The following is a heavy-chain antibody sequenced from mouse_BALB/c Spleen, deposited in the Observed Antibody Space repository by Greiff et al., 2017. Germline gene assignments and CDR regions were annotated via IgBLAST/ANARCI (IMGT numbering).Heavy chain of an antibody. CDR3: ARQLGDYDVYAMDY. J-gene: IGHJ4*01. Sequence: EVKLMESGGGLVQPGGSLKLSCAASGFTFSSYTMSWVRQTPEKRLEWVAYISNGGGSTYYPDTVKGRFTISRDNAKNTLYLQMSSLKSEDTAMYYCARQLGDYDVYAMDYWGQGTSVTVSS. CDR2: ISNGGGST. CDR1: GFTFSSYT. D-gene: IGHD2-4*01. V-gene: IGHV5-12-2*01.